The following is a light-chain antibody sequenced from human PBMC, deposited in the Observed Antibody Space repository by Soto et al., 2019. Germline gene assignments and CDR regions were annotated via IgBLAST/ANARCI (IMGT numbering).Light chain of an antibody. V-gene: IGLV2-14*01. CDR1: SSDLGSYDF. J-gene: IGLJ1*01. CDR3: SSYTSSSTFV. Sequence: QSALTQPASVSGSPGQSITISCTGTSSDLGSYDFVSWYQQYPGKAPQLIIYEVSYRPSGASNRFSGSKSGNTASLTISGLQADEEADYYCSSYTSSSTFVFGPGTKVTVL. CDR2: EVS.